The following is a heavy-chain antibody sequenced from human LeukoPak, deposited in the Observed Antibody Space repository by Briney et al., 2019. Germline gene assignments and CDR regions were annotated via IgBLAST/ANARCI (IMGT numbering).Heavy chain of an antibody. CDR1: GGSINTSNYC. V-gene: IGHV4-39*07. J-gene: IGHJ5*02. Sequence: PSETLSLTCSVSGGSINTSNYCWGWIRQPPGKGLEWVASISCVGNTYYNPSLKSRVTISVDTSKNQFSLKLSSVTAADTAVYYCARDRGSHYDSSGYYYGGHNWFDPWGQGTLVTVSS. D-gene: IGHD3-22*01. CDR3: ARDRGSHYDSSGYYYGGHNWFDP. CDR2: ISCVGNT.